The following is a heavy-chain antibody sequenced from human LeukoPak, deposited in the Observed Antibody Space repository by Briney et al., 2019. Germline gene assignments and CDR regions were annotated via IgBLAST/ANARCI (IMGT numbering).Heavy chain of an antibody. CDR3: ARDIPYEVTFGGVTVMGSFVLDY. V-gene: IGHV1-46*01. Sequence: ASVKVSCKASQYNFTSYYIHWVRQAPGQGLEWMGIINPSDGSTSYAQKFQGRVTMTRDTSTTTVYIELSSLRSEDTAVYYCARDIPYEVTFGGVTVMGSFVLDYWGQGTLVTVSS. CDR1: QYNFTSYY. D-gene: IGHD3-16*02. CDR2: INPSDGST. J-gene: IGHJ4*02.